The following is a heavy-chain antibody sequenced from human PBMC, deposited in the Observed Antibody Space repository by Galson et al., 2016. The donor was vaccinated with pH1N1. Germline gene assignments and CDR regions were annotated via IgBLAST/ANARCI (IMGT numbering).Heavy chain of an antibody. CDR2: IWNDGSKK. V-gene: IGHV3-33*01. CDR1: GFTFRTFG. Sequence: SLRLSCAAPGFTFRTFGMHWVRQAPGKGLEWVAVIWNDGSKKFYVDSVKGRFTISRDNSNHTLHLQMDDLRIEDTAIYYCVTGNQNFFDYWGQGALVTVSS. J-gene: IGHJ4*02. CDR3: VTGNQNFFDY.